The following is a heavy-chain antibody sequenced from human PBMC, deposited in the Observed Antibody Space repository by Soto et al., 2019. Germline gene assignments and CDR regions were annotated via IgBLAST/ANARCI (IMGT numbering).Heavy chain of an antibody. J-gene: IGHJ6*02. Sequence: QVQLVQSGSELKKPGASVKVSCKASGYTFTSYAMNWVRQAPGQGLEWMGWINTNTGNPTYAQGFTGRFVFSLDTSVSTAYLQLCSLKAEDTAVYYCARAASSSWYVPYYYYYGMDVWGQGTTVTVSS. CDR1: GYTFTSYA. D-gene: IGHD6-13*01. CDR3: ARAASSSWYVPYYYYYGMDV. CDR2: INTNTGNP. V-gene: IGHV7-4-1*01.